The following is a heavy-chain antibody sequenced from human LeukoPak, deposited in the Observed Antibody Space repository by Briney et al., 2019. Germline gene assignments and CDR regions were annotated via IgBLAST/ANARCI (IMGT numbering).Heavy chain of an antibody. D-gene: IGHD3-22*01. Sequence: SETLSLTCTVSGGSISSYHWSWIRQPPGKGLEWIGYIYYRGSTNYNPSLKSRVTISVDTSKNQFSLKLSSVTAADTAVYYCARAAHDSSGYYRLIDYWGQGTLVTVSS. CDR2: IYYRGST. CDR3: ARAAHDSSGYYRLIDY. CDR1: GGSISSYH. J-gene: IGHJ4*02. V-gene: IGHV4-59*01.